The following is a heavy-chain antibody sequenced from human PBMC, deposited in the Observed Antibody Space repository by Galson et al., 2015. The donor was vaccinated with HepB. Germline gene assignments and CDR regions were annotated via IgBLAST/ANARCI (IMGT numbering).Heavy chain of an antibody. V-gene: IGHV3-15*07. CDR2: IKSKSEGGTT. J-gene: IGHJ6*02. CDR3: TTGAQGSGIPDIYYYYGMDV. D-gene: IGHD3-10*01. CDR1: GFTFRNAL. Sequence: SLRLSCAVSGFTFRNALMNWVRQAPGKGLEWVGRIKSKSEGGTTDYAAPVKRRFSISSDGSKYTLYLQVHRLKTEDTAVYYCTTGAQGSGIPDIYYYYGMDVWGQGTTVTVSS.